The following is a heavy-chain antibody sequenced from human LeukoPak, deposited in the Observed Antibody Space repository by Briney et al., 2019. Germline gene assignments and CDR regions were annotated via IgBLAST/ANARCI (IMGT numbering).Heavy chain of an antibody. Sequence: PSETLSLTCTVSGGSISSSSYYWGWIRQPPGKGLEWIGSIYYSGSTYYNPSLKSRVTISVDTSKNQFSLKLNSVTAADTAVYYCARVWIDSGIYYDDRGAFDYWGQGTLVTVSS. CDR2: IYYSGST. CDR3: ARVWIDSGIYYDDRGAFDY. D-gene: IGHD1-26*01. J-gene: IGHJ4*02. V-gene: IGHV4-39*07. CDR1: GGSISSSSYY.